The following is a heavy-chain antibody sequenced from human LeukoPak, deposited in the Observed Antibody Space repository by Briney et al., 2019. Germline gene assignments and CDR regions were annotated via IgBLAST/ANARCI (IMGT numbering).Heavy chain of an antibody. CDR2: IYYSGST. J-gene: IGHJ3*02. D-gene: IGHD3-22*01. Sequence: SETLSLTCTVSGGSISSGGYYWSWIRQHPGKGLEWIGYIYYSGSTYCNPSLKSRVTISVDTSKNQFSLKLSSVTAADTAVYYCARHRPGDSSGYYYDFAFDIWGQGTMVTVSS. CDR1: GGSISSGGYY. V-gene: IGHV4-30-4*08. CDR3: ARHRPGDSSGYYYDFAFDI.